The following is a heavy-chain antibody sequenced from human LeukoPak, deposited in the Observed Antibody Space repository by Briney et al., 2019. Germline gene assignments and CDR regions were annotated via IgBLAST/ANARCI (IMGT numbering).Heavy chain of an antibody. Sequence: GESLKISCKGSGYSFTSYWIGWVRQAPGQGLEWMGWINPNSGATNYAQKFQGWVTMTRDTSISTAYMELSRLRSDDTAVYYCARGYGGLHYYYFYMDVWGKGTTVTVSS. CDR1: GYSFTSYW. D-gene: IGHD4-23*01. CDR2: INPNSGAT. V-gene: IGHV1-2*04. CDR3: ARGYGGLHYYYFYMDV. J-gene: IGHJ6*03.